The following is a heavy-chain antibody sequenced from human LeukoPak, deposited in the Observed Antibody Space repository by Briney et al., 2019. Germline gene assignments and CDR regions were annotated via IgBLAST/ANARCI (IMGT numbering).Heavy chain of an antibody. Sequence: PGGSLRLSCAASGFTFSSYWMSSVRQAPGKGLEWVANIKQDGSETYYVVSVRGRFTISRDNAKNSPYLQMNSLRAEDTAVYYCARHRGTYYDYWGQGTLVTVSS. V-gene: IGHV3-7*01. CDR2: IKQDGSET. J-gene: IGHJ4*02. CDR1: GFTFSSYW. D-gene: IGHD3-16*01. CDR3: ARHRGTYYDY.